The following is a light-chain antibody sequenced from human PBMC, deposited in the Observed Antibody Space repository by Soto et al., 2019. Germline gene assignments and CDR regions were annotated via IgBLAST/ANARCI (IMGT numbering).Light chain of an antibody. Sequence: EIVLTQSPGTLSLSPGERATLSCRVSQSVSSSYLAWYQQKPGQAPRLLISGASTRATGIPDRFSGSGSGTDFTLTISRLEPEDFAVYYCQHYDSSPLTFGGGTKV. CDR3: QHYDSSPLT. CDR1: QSVSSSY. J-gene: IGKJ4*01. V-gene: IGKV3-20*01. CDR2: GAS.